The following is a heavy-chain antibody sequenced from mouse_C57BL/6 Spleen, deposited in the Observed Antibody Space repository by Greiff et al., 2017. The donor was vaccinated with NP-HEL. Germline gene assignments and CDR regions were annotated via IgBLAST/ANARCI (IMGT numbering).Heavy chain of an antibody. J-gene: IGHJ2*01. Sequence: VQLQQSGAELVRPGASVTLSCKASGYPFTDYEMHWVKQTPVHGLEWIGAIDPETGGAAYNQKFKGKAILTADKSSSTAYIELRSLTSEDSAVYYCTRSPINYYGRPYFDYWGQGTTLTVSS. CDR3: TRSPINYYGRPYFDY. D-gene: IGHD1-1*01. CDR1: GYPFTDYE. V-gene: IGHV1-15*01. CDR2: IDPETGGA.